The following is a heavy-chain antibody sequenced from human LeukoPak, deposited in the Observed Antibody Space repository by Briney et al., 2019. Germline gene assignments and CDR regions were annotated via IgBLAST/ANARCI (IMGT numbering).Heavy chain of an antibody. CDR3: ARGPQRGAAANYYGMDV. CDR2: INGDGSPT. CDR1: GFTFSNAW. J-gene: IGHJ6*02. D-gene: IGHD2-2*01. Sequence: PGGSLRLSCAASGFTFSNAWMSWVRQAPGKGLVWVSRINGDGSPTTYGDSVKGRFTISRDNAKSTLYLQMNSLRAEDTAVYYCARGPQRGAAANYYGMDVWGQGTTVTVSS. V-gene: IGHV3-74*01.